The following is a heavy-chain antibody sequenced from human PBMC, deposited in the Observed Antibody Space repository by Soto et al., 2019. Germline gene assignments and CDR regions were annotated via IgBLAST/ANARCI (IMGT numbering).Heavy chain of an antibody. J-gene: IGHJ3*02. CDR3: ARGNSGYAGLI. Sequence: SETLSLTCAVYGGSFSGYYWSWIRQPPGKGLEWIGEINHSGSTNYNPSLKSRVTISVDTSKNQFSLKLSSVTAADTAVYYCARGNSGYAGLIWGQGTMVTVSS. CDR1: GGSFSGYY. V-gene: IGHV4-34*01. D-gene: IGHD5-12*01. CDR2: INHSGST.